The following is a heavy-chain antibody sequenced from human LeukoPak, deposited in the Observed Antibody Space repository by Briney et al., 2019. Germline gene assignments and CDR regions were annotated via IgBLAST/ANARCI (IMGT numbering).Heavy chain of an antibody. CDR3: ARDGLRYCSSTSCRRFDY. D-gene: IGHD2-2*01. CDR2: ISSSSSYI. Sequence: GGSLRLSCAASGFTFSSYSMNWVRQAPVKGLEWVSSISSSSSYIYYADSVKGRFTISRDNAKNSLYLQMNSLRAEDTAVYYCARDGLRYCSSTSCRRFDYWGQGTLVTVSS. V-gene: IGHV3-21*01. J-gene: IGHJ4*02. CDR1: GFTFSSYS.